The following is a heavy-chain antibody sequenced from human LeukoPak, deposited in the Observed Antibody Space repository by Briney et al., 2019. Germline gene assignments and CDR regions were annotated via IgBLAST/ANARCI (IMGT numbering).Heavy chain of an antibody. CDR2: ISSSSGYI. CDR1: GFTFSSYS. CDR3: ATPGIAAAGTLGGDY. V-gene: IGHV3-21*01. Sequence: GGSLRLSCAASGFTFSSYSMNWVRQAPGKGLEWVSSISSSSGYIYYADSVKGRFTISRDNAKNSLYLQMNSLRAEDTAVYYCATPGIAAAGTLGGDYWGQGTLVTVSS. D-gene: IGHD6-13*01. J-gene: IGHJ4*02.